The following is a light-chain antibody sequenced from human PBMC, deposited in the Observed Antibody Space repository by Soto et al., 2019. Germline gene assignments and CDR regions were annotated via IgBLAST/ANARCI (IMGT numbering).Light chain of an antibody. V-gene: IGKV3-11*01. Sequence: IVLTQSPATLSLSPVARATLSCRASQSVSSYLAWYQQRPGQAPRLLIYDASNRATGVPARFSGSGSGTDFTLTISSLQPEDFAVYYCQQRSSWPPTFGQGTRLDIK. J-gene: IGKJ5*01. CDR2: DAS. CDR3: QQRSSWPPT. CDR1: QSVSSY.